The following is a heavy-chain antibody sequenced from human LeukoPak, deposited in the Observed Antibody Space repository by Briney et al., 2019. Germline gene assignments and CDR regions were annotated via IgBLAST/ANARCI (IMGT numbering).Heavy chain of an antibody. J-gene: IGHJ5*02. Sequence: PSETLSLTCTVSGGYIITSGHYWGWIRQPPGNGLEWIGSIYYTGVTSTNPFFRSRMSISVDTSKNQFSLNLTSVTAADAAVYYCARERSSSGGHSWFDPWGQGTLVTVSS. CDR3: ARERSSSGGHSWFDP. CDR1: GGYIITSGHY. CDR2: IYYTGVT. D-gene: IGHD4-23*01. V-gene: IGHV4-39*07.